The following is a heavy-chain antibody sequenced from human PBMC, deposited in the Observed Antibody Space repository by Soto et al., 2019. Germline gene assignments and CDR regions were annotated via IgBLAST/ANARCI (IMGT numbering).Heavy chain of an antibody. CDR1: GFSFSTYG. Sequence: GGSLRLSCAASGFSFSTYGMHWVRQAPGKGLEWVAFISNDGSNKYYADSVKGRFTISRDNSKNTLYLQMNSLRAEDTAVYYCAKDPQRGWLLLRYFQHWGQGTLVTVSS. J-gene: IGHJ1*01. CDR3: AKDPQRGWLLLRYFQH. V-gene: IGHV3-30*18. D-gene: IGHD3-22*01. CDR2: ISNDGSNK.